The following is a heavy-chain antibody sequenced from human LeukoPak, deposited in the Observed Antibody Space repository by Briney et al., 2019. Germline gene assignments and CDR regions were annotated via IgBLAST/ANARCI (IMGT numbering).Heavy chain of an antibody. V-gene: IGHV3-48*01. CDR3: ARDRLTSGSYFFDY. J-gene: IGHJ4*02. Sequence: GGSLRLSCAASAFTFSDYSMHWPRQAPGKGVEGFSYISGSSSTIYYADSVRSRVTISRDNAKNSMYLQMNSLRAEDTAVYYCARDRLTSGSYFFDYWGQGTLVTVSS. D-gene: IGHD1-26*01. CDR2: ISGSSSTI. CDR1: AFTFSDYS.